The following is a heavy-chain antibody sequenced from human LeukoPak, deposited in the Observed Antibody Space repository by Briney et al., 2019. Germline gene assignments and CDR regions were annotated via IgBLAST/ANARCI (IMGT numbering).Heavy chain of an antibody. CDR3: AKDASGYPRSPFDY. J-gene: IGHJ4*02. Sequence: GRSLRLSCAASGFTFDDYAMHWVRQAPGKGLEWVSGISWNSGSIGYADSVKGRFTISRDNAKNSLYQQMNSLRAEDMALYYCAKDASGYPRSPFDYWGQGTLVTVSS. V-gene: IGHV3-9*03. D-gene: IGHD3-9*01. CDR1: GFTFDDYA. CDR2: ISWNSGSI.